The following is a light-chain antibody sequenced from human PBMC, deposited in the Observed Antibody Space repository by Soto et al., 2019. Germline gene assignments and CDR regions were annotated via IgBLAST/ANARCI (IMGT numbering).Light chain of an antibody. CDR3: QQYGSSPLT. CDR1: QSVSNNY. Sequence: EIVLTQSPGTLYLSPGERGILSCRASQSVSNNYLAWYQQKPGQAPRLLIYGAYTRVTGIPDRFSGSGSGTAFTLTISRLEPEDFAMYYCQQYGSSPLTFGPGTNVDIK. J-gene: IGKJ3*01. V-gene: IGKV3-20*01. CDR2: GAY.